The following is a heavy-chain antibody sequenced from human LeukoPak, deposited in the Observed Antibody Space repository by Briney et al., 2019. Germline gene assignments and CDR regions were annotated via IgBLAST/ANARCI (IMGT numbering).Heavy chain of an antibody. D-gene: IGHD3-22*01. CDR2: IYYSGST. Sequence: SETLSLTCAVSGGSISSYYWSWIRQPPGKGLEWIGYIYYSGSTNYNPSLKSRVTISVDTSKNQFSLKLSSVTAADTAVYYCASYSYYYDSSGYFDYWGQGTLVTVST. CDR1: GGSISSYY. J-gene: IGHJ4*02. V-gene: IGHV4-59*01. CDR3: ASYSYYYDSSGYFDY.